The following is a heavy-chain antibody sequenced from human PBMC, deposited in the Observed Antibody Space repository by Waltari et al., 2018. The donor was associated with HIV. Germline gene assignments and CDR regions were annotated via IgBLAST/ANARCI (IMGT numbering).Heavy chain of an antibody. CDR2: IYYSGST. D-gene: IGHD2-2*01. V-gene: IGHV4-59*01. Sequence: QVQLQESGPGLVKPSETLSLTCTVSGGSISSSYWRCIRQPPGKGLEWIGYIYYSGSTNYNPSLKSRVTISVDTSKNQFSLKLSSVTAADTAVYYCARDLCSSTSCYLGYGMDVWGQGTTVTVSS. CDR3: ARDLCSSTSCYLGYGMDV. J-gene: IGHJ6*02. CDR1: GGSISSSY.